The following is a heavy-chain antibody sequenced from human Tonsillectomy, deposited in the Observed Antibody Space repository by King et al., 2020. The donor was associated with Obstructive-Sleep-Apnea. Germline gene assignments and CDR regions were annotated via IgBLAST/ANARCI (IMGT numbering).Heavy chain of an antibody. CDR1: GDSISSSSYY. CDR2: IYYSGDT. CDR3: ARLTVLTGYFDY. V-gene: IGHV4-39*07. J-gene: IGHJ4*02. D-gene: IGHD3-9*01. Sequence: QLQESGPGLVKPSETLSLTCTVSGDSISSSSYYWGWIRQPPGKGLEWIGSIYYSGDTYYNPSLKSRVSISVDTSKNEYSLKLSIVTAADKAIYYCARLTVLTGYFDYWGQGTLVTVSS.